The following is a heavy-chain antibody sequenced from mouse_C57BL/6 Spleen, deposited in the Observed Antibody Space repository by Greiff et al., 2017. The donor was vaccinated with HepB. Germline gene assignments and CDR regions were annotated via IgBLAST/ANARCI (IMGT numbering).Heavy chain of an antibody. CDR3: AQGYYGSSYWFAC. Sequence: EVQLVESGGGLVKPGGSLKLSCAASGFTFSDYGMHWVRQAPEKGLEWVAYISSGSSTIYYADTVKGRFTISRDNAKNTLFLQMTSLRSEDTAMYYCAQGYYGSSYWFACWGQGTLVTVSA. CDR1: GFTFSDYG. D-gene: IGHD1-1*01. CDR2: ISSGSSTI. J-gene: IGHJ3*01. V-gene: IGHV5-17*01.